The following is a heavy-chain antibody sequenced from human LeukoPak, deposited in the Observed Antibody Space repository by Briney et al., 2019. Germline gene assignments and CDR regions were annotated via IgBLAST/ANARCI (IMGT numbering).Heavy chain of an antibody. Sequence: GGSLRLSCAASGFTFGTHAMTWVRQAPGKGLEWVSGMSGSGDTTYYADSVKGRFTISRDNSKNTLFLQMNSLRAEDTAVYYCAKFAGISSWYVYYFDYWGQGTLVTVS. CDR1: GFTFGTHA. D-gene: IGHD6-13*01. CDR2: MSGSGDTT. V-gene: IGHV3-23*01. CDR3: AKFAGISSWYVYYFDY. J-gene: IGHJ4*02.